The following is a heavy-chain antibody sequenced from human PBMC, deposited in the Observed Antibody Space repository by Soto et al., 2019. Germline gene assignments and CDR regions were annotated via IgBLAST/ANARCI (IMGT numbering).Heavy chain of an antibody. CDR1: GYTFTSYA. J-gene: IGHJ6*03. CDR2: INAGNGNT. V-gene: IGHV1-3*01. CDR3: ARAVGYCSSTSCYARYYYYYMDV. Sequence: ASVKVSCKASGYTFTSYAIQWVRQAPGQRLEWMGWINAGNGNTKYSQKFQGRVTITRDTSASTAYMELSSLRSEDTAVYYCARAVGYCSSTSCYARYYYYYMDVWGKGTTVTVS. D-gene: IGHD2-2*01.